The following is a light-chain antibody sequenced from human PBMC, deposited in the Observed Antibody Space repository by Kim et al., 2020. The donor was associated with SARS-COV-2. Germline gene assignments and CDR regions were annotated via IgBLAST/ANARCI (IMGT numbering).Light chain of an antibody. CDR3: QAWDSSTVV. J-gene: IGLJ2*01. CDR2: QDT. V-gene: IGLV3-1*01. Sequence: ELTQPPSVSVSPGQTASITCSGDKLGDKYACWXQQKPGQSPVLVIYQDTKRPSGIPERFSGSNSGNTATLTISGTQAMDEADYYCQAWDSSTVVFGGG. CDR1: KLGDKY.